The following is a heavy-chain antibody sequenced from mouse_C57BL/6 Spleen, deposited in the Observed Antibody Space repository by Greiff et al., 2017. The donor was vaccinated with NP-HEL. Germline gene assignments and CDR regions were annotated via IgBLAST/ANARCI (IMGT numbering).Heavy chain of an antibody. Sequence: EVQRVESAGGLVQPGSSMKLSCTASGFTFSDYYMAWVRQVPEKGLEWVANINYDGSSTYYLDSLKSRFIISRDNAKNILYLQMSSLKSEDTATYYCAREDYYGSSYGAMDYWGQGTSVTVSS. V-gene: IGHV5-16*01. CDR1: GFTFSDYY. J-gene: IGHJ4*01. CDR3: AREDYYGSSYGAMDY. D-gene: IGHD1-1*01. CDR2: INYDGSST.